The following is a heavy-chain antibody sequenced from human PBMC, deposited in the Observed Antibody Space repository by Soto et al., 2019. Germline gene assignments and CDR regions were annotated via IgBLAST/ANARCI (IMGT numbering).Heavy chain of an antibody. Sequence: GGSLRLSCAASGFTFSAYAMTWVRQAPGRGLEWVSTISGSGASTYLADSVKGRFTISRDNSKNTLFLQMNSLRVEDTAVYYCARPASFGGTKAFDIWGQGTMVTVSS. CDR2: ISGSGAST. CDR1: GFTFSAYA. D-gene: IGHD1-7*01. J-gene: IGHJ3*02. CDR3: ARPASFGGTKAFDI. V-gene: IGHV3-23*01.